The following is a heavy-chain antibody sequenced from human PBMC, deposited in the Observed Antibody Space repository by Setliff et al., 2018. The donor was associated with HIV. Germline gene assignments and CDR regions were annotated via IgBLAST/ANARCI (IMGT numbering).Heavy chain of an antibody. CDR3: ARLGRAIDDGGSSLRLDF. CDR1: DDSFSNYD. Sequence: SETLSHTCVVSDDSFSNYDWTWIRQSPGKALEWIGYISSSGTTTYNPSLRSRVTISIETSNTRFSLWLRSATDADTATYFCARLGRAIDDGGSSLRLDFWGQGMLVTVTS. D-gene: IGHD2-21*01. J-gene: IGHJ4*02. CDR2: ISSSGTT. V-gene: IGHV4-4*09.